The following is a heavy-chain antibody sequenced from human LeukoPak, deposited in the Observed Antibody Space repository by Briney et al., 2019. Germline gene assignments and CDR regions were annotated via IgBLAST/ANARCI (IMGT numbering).Heavy chain of an antibody. Sequence: GGSLRLSCAASGFTLSSYAMHWVRQAPGKGLEWVAVISYDGSNKYYADSVKGRFTISRDNSKNTLYLQMNSLRAEDTAVYYCAREFRFLEWLWNQIDYWGQGTLVTVSS. V-gene: IGHV3-30-3*01. CDR2: ISYDGSNK. D-gene: IGHD3-3*01. CDR1: GFTLSSYA. J-gene: IGHJ4*02. CDR3: AREFRFLEWLWNQIDY.